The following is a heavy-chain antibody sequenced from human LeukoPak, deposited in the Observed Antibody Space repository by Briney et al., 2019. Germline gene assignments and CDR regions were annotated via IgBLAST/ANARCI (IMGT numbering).Heavy chain of an antibody. D-gene: IGHD2-21*02. V-gene: IGHV3-23*01. CDR1: GLTFNTYA. Sequence: PGGSLRLSCAASGLTFNTYAMSWVRQAPGKGLQWVSTVSGSGAGTFYGDSVKGRFTISRDNSNNTLFLQMNSLSADDTAVYFCAKGPRAGLRYWYFDPWGRGSLVTVSS. J-gene: IGHJ2*01. CDR2: VSGSGAGT. CDR3: AKGPRAGLRYWYFDP.